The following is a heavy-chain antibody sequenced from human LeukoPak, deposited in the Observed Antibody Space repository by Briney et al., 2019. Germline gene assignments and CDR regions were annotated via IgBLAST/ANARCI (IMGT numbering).Heavy chain of an antibody. CDR2: ISYDGSNK. J-gene: IGHJ4*02. CDR3: AKVPAYCGGDCYSLDY. Sequence: GRSLRLSCAASGFTFSSYGMHWVRQPPGKGLEWVAVISYDGSNKYYADSVKDRFTISRDNSKNTLYLQMNSLRAEDTAVYYCAKVPAYCGGDCYSLDYWGQGTLVTVSS. CDR1: GFTFSSYG. V-gene: IGHV3-30*18. D-gene: IGHD2-21*02.